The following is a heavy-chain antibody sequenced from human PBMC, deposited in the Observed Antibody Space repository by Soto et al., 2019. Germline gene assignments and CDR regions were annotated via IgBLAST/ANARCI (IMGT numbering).Heavy chain of an antibody. V-gene: IGHV4-30-2*01. CDR2: IYHSGST. Sequence: QLQLQESGSGLVKPSQTLSLTCAVSGGSISSGGYSWSWIRQPPGKGLEWIGYIYHSGSTYYNPCLKSRVATSVARSNARCALKLRSVTAADTAVYYCARAGGLGAVAVDYWGQGTLVTVSS. D-gene: IGHD6-19*01. CDR1: GGSISSGGYS. CDR3: ARAGGLGAVAVDY. J-gene: IGHJ4*02.